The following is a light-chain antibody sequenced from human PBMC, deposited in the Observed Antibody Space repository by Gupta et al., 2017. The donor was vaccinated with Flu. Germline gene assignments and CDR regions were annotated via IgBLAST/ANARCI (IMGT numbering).Light chain of an antibody. CDR1: SNDVGGYNF. CDR3: CSYTTSYTLV. Sequence: QSALTQPASVSGSPGQSITISCTGTSNDVGGYNFVSWYQQHPGKAHRLLIYEVSNRSAGGSNRFSGSKAGNTASLTISGLQAEDEGNYYCCSYTTSYTLVFGGGTKLTVL. V-gene: IGLV2-14*01. J-gene: IGLJ3*02. CDR2: EVS.